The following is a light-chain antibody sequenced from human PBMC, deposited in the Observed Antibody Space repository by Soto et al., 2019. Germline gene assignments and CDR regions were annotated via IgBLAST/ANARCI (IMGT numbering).Light chain of an antibody. Sequence: EIVLTQSPATLSLSPGERATLSCRASQSVSSYLAWYQQKHGQAPRLRIYDASNRATGIPARFSGSGSGTDFTITISSLEPEDFAVYYCQQRSNWYIFGQGTKLEIK. J-gene: IGKJ2*01. V-gene: IGKV3-11*01. CDR2: DAS. CDR1: QSVSSY. CDR3: QQRSNWYI.